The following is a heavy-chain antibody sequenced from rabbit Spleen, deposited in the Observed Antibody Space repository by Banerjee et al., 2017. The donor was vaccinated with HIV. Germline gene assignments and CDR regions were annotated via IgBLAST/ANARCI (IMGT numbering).Heavy chain of an antibody. CDR3: ARDTGTSFSTYGMDL. Sequence: QSLEESGGDLVKPGASLTLTCTASGIDFSTYGITWVRQAPGKGLEYIGLISTVGSAYYSSWASGRFTISKTSSTTVDLQMTSLTAADTATYFCARDTGTSFSTYGMDLWGPGTLVTVS. V-gene: IGHV1S44*01. CDR2: ISTVGSA. J-gene: IGHJ6*01. CDR1: GIDFSTYG. D-gene: IGHD7-1*01.